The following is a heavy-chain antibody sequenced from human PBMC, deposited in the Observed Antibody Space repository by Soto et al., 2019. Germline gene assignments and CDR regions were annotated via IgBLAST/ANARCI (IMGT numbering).Heavy chain of an antibody. D-gene: IGHD2-15*01. CDR3: ARELGRRVAAFDY. CDR1: GFTFSSYG. Sequence: GGSLRLSCAASGFTFSSYGMHWVRQAPGKGLEWVAVIWYDGSNKYYADSVKGRFTISRDNSKNTLYLQMNSLRAEDTAVYYCARELGRRVAAFDYWGQGTLVTVSS. J-gene: IGHJ4*02. V-gene: IGHV3-33*01. CDR2: IWYDGSNK.